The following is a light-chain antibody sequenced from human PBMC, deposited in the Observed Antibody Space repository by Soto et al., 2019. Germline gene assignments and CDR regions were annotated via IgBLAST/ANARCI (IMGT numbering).Light chain of an antibody. V-gene: IGKV3-11*01. CDR1: QSVSTY. Sequence: GLTQSPATLSLSPGERATLSFMASQSVSTYLAWYQQKPGQAPRLLIYDASNRATGIPARFSGSGSATDFTLTISSLEPEDFAVYYCQQRSSWITFGQGTLLEI. CDR3: QQRSSWIT. CDR2: DAS. J-gene: IGKJ5*01.